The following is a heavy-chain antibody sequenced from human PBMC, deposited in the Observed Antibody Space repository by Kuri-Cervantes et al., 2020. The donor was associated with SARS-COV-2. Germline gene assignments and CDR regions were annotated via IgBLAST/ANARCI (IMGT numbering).Heavy chain of an antibody. V-gene: IGHV4-4*02. CDR1: GGSISSSNW. CDR2: IYHSGST. D-gene: IGHD3-10*01. J-gene: IGHJ4*02. CDR3: ARSGEDYPFDY. Sequence: GSLRLSCAVSGGSISSSNWWSWVSQPPGKGLEWIGEIYHSGSTNYNPSLKSRVTISVDKSKNQFSLKLSSVTAADTAVYYCARSGEDYPFDYWGQGTLVTVSS.